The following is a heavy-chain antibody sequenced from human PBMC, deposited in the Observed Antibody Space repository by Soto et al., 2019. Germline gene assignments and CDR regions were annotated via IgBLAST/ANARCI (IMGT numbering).Heavy chain of an antibody. CDR2: ISGSGGST. Sequence: GGSLRLSCAASGFTFSSYAMSWVRQAPGKGLEWVSAISGSGGSTYYADSVKGRFTISRDNSKNTLYLQMNSLRAEDTAVYYCAKGDWNYAYYYYYMDVWGKGTTVTVSS. J-gene: IGHJ6*03. V-gene: IGHV3-23*01. D-gene: IGHD1-7*01. CDR3: AKGDWNYAYYYYYMDV. CDR1: GFTFSSYA.